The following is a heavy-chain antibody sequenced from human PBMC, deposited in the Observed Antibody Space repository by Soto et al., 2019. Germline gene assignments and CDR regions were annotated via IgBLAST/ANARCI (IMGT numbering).Heavy chain of an antibody. V-gene: IGHV1-18*01. CDR2: VSANNGHT. D-gene: IGHD2-8*01. CDR1: GYPFTSYD. J-gene: IGHJ6*02. Sequence: ASVKVSCKTSGYPFTSYDINWVRQAPGQGLEWMGWVSANNGHTNYAQNLQGRVSMTTDTSTSTAYMELRGLTFDDTAVYYCARDIESVTAKHFFYYYAMDVWGQGTTVTVSS. CDR3: ARDIESVTAKHFFYYYAMDV.